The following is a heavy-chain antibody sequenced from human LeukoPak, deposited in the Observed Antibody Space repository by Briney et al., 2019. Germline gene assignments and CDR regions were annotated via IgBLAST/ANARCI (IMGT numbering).Heavy chain of an antibody. J-gene: IGHJ4*02. V-gene: IGHV3-23*01. CDR1: GFTFSSCA. D-gene: IGHD2-21*01. CDR2: ISGSGGTT. Sequence: PGGSLRLSCAASGFTFSSCAMSWVRQAPGKGLEWVSIISGSGGTTYYADSVKGRFTISRDNAKNSLYLQMNSLRAEDTAVYYCARDRGDSWGQGTLVTVSS. CDR3: ARDRGDS.